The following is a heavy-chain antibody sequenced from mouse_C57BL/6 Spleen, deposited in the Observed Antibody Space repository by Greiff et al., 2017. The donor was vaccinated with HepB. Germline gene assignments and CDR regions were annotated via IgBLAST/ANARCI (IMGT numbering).Heavy chain of an antibody. CDR3: AMGRGAMDY. CDR2: IWTGRGT. Sequence: QVQLKESGPGLVAPSQSLSITCTVSGFSLTSYAISWVRQPPGKGLEWLGVIWTGRGTNYNSALKSRLSISKDNSKRQVFLKMNSLQTDDTARYYCAMGRGAMDYWGQGTSVTVSS. J-gene: IGHJ4*01. V-gene: IGHV2-9-1*01. D-gene: IGHD4-1*01. CDR1: GFSLTSYA.